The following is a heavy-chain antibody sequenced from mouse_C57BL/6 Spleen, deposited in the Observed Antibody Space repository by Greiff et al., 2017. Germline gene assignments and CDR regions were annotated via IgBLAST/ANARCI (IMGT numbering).Heavy chain of an antibody. CDR3: ARNGPFYFDY. CDR2: IDPSESYT. Sequence: QVQLQQPGAELVKPGASVKLSCKASGYTFTSYWMQWVKQRPGQGLEWIGEIDPSESYTNYNQKFKGKAPLTVDTSSSTAYMQLSSLTSEDSAVYYCARNGPFYFDYWGQGTTLTVSS. V-gene: IGHV1-50*01. D-gene: IGHD1-1*02. CDR1: GYTFTSYW. J-gene: IGHJ2*01.